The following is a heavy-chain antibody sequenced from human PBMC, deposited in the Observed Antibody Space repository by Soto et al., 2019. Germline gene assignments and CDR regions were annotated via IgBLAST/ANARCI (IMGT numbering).Heavy chain of an antibody. CDR2: IWYDGSNK. V-gene: IGHV3-33*01. Sequence: QVQLVESGGGVVQPGRSLRLSCAASGFTFSSYGMHWVRQAPGKGLEWVAVIWYDGSNKYYADSVKGRFTISRDNSKNTLYLQMNSVRAEDTAVYYCARGGRDCSSTRCYYYYYGMDVWGQGTTVTVSS. D-gene: IGHD2-2*01. CDR3: ARGGRDCSSTRCYYYYYGMDV. J-gene: IGHJ6*02. CDR1: GFTFSSYG.